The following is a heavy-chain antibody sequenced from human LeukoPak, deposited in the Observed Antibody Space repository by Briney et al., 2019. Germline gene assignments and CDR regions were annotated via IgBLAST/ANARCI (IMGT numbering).Heavy chain of an antibody. Sequence: GASVKVSCKASGFTFTSSAMQWVRQARGQRLEWIGWIVVGSGNTNYAQKFQERVTITRDMSTSTAYMELSSLRSEDTAVYYCATSTYSGSPGGYWGQGTLVTVSS. CDR2: IVVGSGNT. J-gene: IGHJ4*02. V-gene: IGHV1-58*02. CDR3: ATSTYSGSPGGY. D-gene: IGHD6-6*01. CDR1: GFTFTSSA.